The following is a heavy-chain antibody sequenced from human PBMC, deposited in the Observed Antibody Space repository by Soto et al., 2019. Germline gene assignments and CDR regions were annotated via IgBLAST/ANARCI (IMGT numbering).Heavy chain of an antibody. V-gene: IGHV3-23*01. CDR1: GFIFSDYA. D-gene: IGHD6-13*01. CDR3: ARDRHGSDWYTYYFHTLAV. J-gene: IGHJ6*02. Sequence: EVQLLESGGGLVQPGESLRLSCAASGFIFSDYAMTWVRQAPGKGLEWVSGISGSGESIYYADSVEGRFTISRDNSKNTLYLQMNSLRGEDTAVYYCARDRHGSDWYTYYFHTLAVWGQGTTVTVSS. CDR2: ISGSGESI.